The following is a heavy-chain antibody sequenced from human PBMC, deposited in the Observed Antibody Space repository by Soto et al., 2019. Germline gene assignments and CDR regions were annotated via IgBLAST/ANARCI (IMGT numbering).Heavy chain of an antibody. CDR2: IVVGSGNT. V-gene: IGHV1-58*01. D-gene: IGHD6-13*01. Sequence: GASVKVSCKASGFTFTSSAVQWVRQARGQRLEWIGWIVVGSGNTNYAQKFQERVTITRDMSTSTAYMELSSLRSEDTAVYYCAAEGGQSSSWYNYYYYYGMDVWGQGTTVTVSS. CDR3: AAEGGQSSSWYNYYYYYGMDV. J-gene: IGHJ6*02. CDR1: GFTFTSSA.